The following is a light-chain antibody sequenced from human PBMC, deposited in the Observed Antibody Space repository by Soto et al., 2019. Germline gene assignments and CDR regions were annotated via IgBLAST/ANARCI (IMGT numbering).Light chain of an antibody. CDR3: NSHGGSNNFWV. CDR2: EVN. Sequence: QSVLTQPPSASGSPGQSVTISCTGTSSDVGAYNSVSWYQQHPGKAPRLMIYEVNKRPSGVPDRFSGSKSGHMASLTVSGLQAEDEADYYCNSHGGSNNFWVFGGGTKLTVL. CDR1: SSDVGAYNS. J-gene: IGLJ3*02. V-gene: IGLV2-8*01.